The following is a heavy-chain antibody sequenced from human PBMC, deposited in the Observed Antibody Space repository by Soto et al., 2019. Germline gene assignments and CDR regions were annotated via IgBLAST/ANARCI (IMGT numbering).Heavy chain of an antibody. D-gene: IGHD3-10*01. V-gene: IGHV3-30-3*01. CDR2: ISYDGSNK. J-gene: IGHJ6*03. CDR3: ARPWFGELGYYYYMDV. Sequence: GGSLRLSCAASGFTFSSYAMHWVRQAPGKGLEWVAVISYDGSNKYYADSVKGRFTISRDNSKNSLYLQMNSLRAEDTAVYYCARPWFGELGYYYYMDVWGKGTTVTVSS. CDR1: GFTFSSYA.